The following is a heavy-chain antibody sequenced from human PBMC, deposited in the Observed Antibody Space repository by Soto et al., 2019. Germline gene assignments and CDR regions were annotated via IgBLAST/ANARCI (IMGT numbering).Heavy chain of an antibody. J-gene: IGHJ6*03. V-gene: IGHV4-59*08. CDR1: GGSISSYY. CDR3: ARLRSWEIFGVVTNYYYYYMDV. Sequence: PSETLSLTCTVSGGSISSYYWSCIRQPPGKGLEWIGYIYYSGSTNYNPSLKSRVTISVDTSKNQFSLKLSSVTAADTAVYYCARLRSWEIFGVVTNYYYYYMDVWGKGTTVTVSS. CDR2: IYYSGST. D-gene: IGHD3-3*01.